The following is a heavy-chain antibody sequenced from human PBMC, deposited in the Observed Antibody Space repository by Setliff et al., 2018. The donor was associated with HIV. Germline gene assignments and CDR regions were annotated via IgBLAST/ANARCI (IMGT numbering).Heavy chain of an antibody. J-gene: IGHJ6*03. D-gene: IGHD3-9*01. Sequence: SLTCAVYGGSFSHYYWSWIRQSPGEGLEWIGEINHGGSTNYNPSLKSRVTMSVDTSKNQFSLQLTSVTAADTAVYYCARSGNILTDYSYYSYFMDVWGGGTTVTVSS. CDR3: ARSGNILTDYSYYSYFMDV. CDR1: GGSFSHYY. V-gene: IGHV4-34*01. CDR2: INHGGST.